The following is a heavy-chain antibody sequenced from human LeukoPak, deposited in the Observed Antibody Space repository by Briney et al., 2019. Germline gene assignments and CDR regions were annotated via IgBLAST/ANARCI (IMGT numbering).Heavy chain of an antibody. CDR2: INHSGST. D-gene: IGHD2-15*01. J-gene: IGHJ3*02. CDR3: ARVKRIVVVVAATPRHAFDI. CDR1: GGSFSGYY. Sequence: PSETLSLTCAAYGGSFSGYYWSWIRQPPGKGLEWIGEINHSGSTNYNPSPKSRVTISVDTSKNQFSLKLSSVTAADTAVYYCARVKRIVVVVAATPRHAFDIWGQGTMVTVSS. V-gene: IGHV4-34*01.